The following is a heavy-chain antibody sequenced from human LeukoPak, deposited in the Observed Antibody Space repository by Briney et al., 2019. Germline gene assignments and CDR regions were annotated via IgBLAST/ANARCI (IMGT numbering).Heavy chain of an antibody. J-gene: IGHJ5*01. CDR1: GFVFSASY. CDR2: IKPDGSEK. CDR3: VRGGTYWTVS. Sequence: GGSLRLSCAASGFVFSASYMSWVRKAPGKGLEWVATIKPDGSEKYHVDSVSGRFTISRDNTNEPLFLQMNSLRVDDTAVYYCVRGGTYWTVSWGQGTLVTVSS. V-gene: IGHV3-7*01.